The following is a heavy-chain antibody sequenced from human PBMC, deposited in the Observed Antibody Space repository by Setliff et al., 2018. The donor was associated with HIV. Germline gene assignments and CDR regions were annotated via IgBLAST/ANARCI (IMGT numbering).Heavy chain of an antibody. CDR3: VQGGLSSGWGSF. Sequence: GGSLRLSCAASGFMFGVDWMSWVRQAPGKGLEWVSSVATNGGSTYYAASVQGRFTISSDNSKSVVYLQMNSLRAEDTAVYYCVQGGLSSGWGSFWGQGTLVTVSS. CDR2: VATNGGST. J-gene: IGHJ4*02. V-gene: IGHV3-23*01. D-gene: IGHD6-25*01. CDR1: GFMFGVDW.